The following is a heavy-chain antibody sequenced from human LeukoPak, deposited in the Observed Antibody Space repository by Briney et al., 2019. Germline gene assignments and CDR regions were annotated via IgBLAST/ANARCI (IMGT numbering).Heavy chain of an antibody. D-gene: IGHD3-9*01. CDR3: ARECYDILTGSSINWFDP. Sequence: SGTLSLTCTVSGGSISSSSYYWGWIRQPPGKGLEWIGSIYYSGSTYYNPSLKSRVTISVGTSKNQFSLKLSSVTAADTAVYYCARECYDILTGSSINWFDPWGQGTLVTVSS. J-gene: IGHJ5*02. CDR2: IYYSGST. V-gene: IGHV4-39*07. CDR1: GGSISSSSYY.